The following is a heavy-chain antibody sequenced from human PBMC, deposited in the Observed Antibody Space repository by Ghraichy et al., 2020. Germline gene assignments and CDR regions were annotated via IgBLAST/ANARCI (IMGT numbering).Heavy chain of an antibody. D-gene: IGHD4-17*01. V-gene: IGHV3-7*03. Sequence: GGSLRLSCAASGFTFSSYWVSWVRQAPGKGLEWVANINQDGSETYYVDSVKGRFTISRDNAKNSLYLQMNTLRAEDTAVYYCAISSPVTTYGYWGQGTLVTVSS. CDR1: GFTFSSYW. CDR3: AISSPVTTYGY. CDR2: INQDGSET. J-gene: IGHJ4*02.